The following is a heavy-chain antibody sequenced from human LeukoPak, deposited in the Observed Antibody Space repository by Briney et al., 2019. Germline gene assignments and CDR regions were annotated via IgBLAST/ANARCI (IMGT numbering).Heavy chain of an antibody. CDR3: ARDVSPPYGGNSFSFDN. CDR1: GFTFSDYY. CDR2: ISRSGVTI. J-gene: IGHJ4*02. D-gene: IGHD4-23*01. V-gene: IGHV3-11*04. Sequence: RAGGSLRLSCAASGFTFSDYYMSWIRQAPGMGLEWISYISRSGVTIKYADSVKGRFTISRDNAKNSLYLQMNSLRAEDTAVYYCARDVSPPYGGNSFSFDNWGQGTLVTVSS.